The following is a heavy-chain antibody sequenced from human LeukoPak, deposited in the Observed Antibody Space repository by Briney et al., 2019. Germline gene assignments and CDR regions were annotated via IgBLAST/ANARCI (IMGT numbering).Heavy chain of an antibody. J-gene: IGHJ3*02. CDR3: ARAVAGDDAFDI. CDR2: TYYSGST. CDR1: GFTVSSNY. Sequence: GSLRLSCAASGFTVSSNYMSWVRQAPGKGLEWIGSTYYSGSTYDNPALKSRVTISVDTSKNQFSLKLSSVTAADTAVYYCARAVAGDDAFDIWGQGTMVTVSS. D-gene: IGHD6-19*01. V-gene: IGHV4-39*07.